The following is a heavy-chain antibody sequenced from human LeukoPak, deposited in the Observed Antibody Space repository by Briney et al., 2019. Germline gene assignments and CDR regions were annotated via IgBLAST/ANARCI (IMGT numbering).Heavy chain of an antibody. V-gene: IGHV4-61*02. CDR2: IYTSGST. Sequence: PSXTLSLTCTVSGGSISSGSYYWSWIRQPAGKGLEWIGRIYTSGSTNYNPSLKSRVTISVNTSKNQFSLKLSSVTAADTAVYYCARVEWGVFVDYWGQGTLVTVSS. CDR1: GGSISSGSYY. CDR3: ARVEWGVFVDY. D-gene: IGHD1-26*01. J-gene: IGHJ4*02.